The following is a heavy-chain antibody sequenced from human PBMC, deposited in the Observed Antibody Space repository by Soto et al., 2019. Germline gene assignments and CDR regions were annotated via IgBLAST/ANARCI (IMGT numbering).Heavy chain of an antibody. CDR1: AYTFTNFG. V-gene: IGHV1-18*01. D-gene: IGHD2-2*01. J-gene: IGHJ4*02. Sequence: QVQLVQSGAEVKNRGASVKVACKTSAYTFTNFGISWVRQAPGQGLEWMGWISPHNGDTKYAQNFQGRVTMTTDTFTSTAYMELRSLRSDDTSVYYCARDADVVVKPDASPLDYWGQGTLVTVSS. CDR3: ARDADVVVKPDASPLDY. CDR2: ISPHNGDT.